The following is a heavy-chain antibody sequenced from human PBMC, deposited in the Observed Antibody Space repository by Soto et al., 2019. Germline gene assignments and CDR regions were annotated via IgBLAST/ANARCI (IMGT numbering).Heavy chain of an antibody. CDR1: GFTFSSYS. Sequence: GGSLRLSCAASGFTFSSYSMNWVRQAPGKGLEWVSFISSSSSYIYYADSVKGRFTISRDNAKNSLYLQMNSLRAEDTAVYYCARGASSIFDSSATFDYWGQGTLVNVSS. CDR2: ISSSSSYI. V-gene: IGHV3-21*01. J-gene: IGHJ4*02. D-gene: IGHD3-22*01. CDR3: ARGASSIFDSSATFDY.